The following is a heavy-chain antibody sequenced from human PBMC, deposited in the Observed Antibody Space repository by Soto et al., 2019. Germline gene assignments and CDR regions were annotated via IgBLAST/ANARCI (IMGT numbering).Heavy chain of an antibody. D-gene: IGHD6-19*01. Sequence: QVQLVQSGAEVKKPGASVKVSCKASGYTFTSYPIHWVRQAPGQRLEWMGWINPGNGKTEYSQNFQGRVTITRDTSATTTYRELSSLKYEDTAVYYCASRPGLEQWLVLDYCCQGTLVTVSS. CDR1: GYTFTSYP. J-gene: IGHJ4*02. CDR2: INPGNGKT. V-gene: IGHV1-3*01. CDR3: ASRPGLEQWLVLDY.